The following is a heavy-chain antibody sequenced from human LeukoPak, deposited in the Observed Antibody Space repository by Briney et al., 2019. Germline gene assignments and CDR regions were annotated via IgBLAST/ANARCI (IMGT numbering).Heavy chain of an antibody. D-gene: IGHD3-10*01. CDR3: ARDVGLLWFGESPAGFDY. Sequence: GGSLRLSCAASGFTFNSYGMHWVRQAPGKGLEWVAVIWYDGSNKYYADSVKGRFTISRDNSKNTLYLQMNSLRAEDTAVYYCARDVGLLWFGESPAGFDYWGQGTLVTVSS. CDR1: GFTFNSYG. V-gene: IGHV3-33*01. J-gene: IGHJ4*02. CDR2: IWYDGSNK.